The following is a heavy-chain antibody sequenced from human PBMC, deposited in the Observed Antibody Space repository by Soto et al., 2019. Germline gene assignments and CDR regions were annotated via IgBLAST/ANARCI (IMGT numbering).Heavy chain of an antibody. CDR1: GGSVSSDY. Sequence: QVQLQESGPRLMKPSETLSLTCTVSGGSVSSDYWSWIRQPPGKRLEYIGFIYLGGSPNYNPSLASRVTISEYTSKNQLSLKFTSVTAADTPVYYCSRGEWFSRGYGTDVWGRGTTVTVS. D-gene: IGHD3-3*01. CDR3: SRGEWFSRGYGTDV. J-gene: IGHJ6*02. V-gene: IGHV4-59*02. CDR2: IYLGGSP.